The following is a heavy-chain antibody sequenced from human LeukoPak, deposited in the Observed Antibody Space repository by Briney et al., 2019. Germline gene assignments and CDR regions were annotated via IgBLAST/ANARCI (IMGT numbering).Heavy chain of an antibody. CDR2: IYHSGST. CDR3: AREVGYSYGSDF. J-gene: IGHJ4*02. Sequence: SETLSLTCAVSGYSISGGYCWGWIRQPPGKRLEWIGSIYHSGSTYYNPSLKSRVTISVDTSKNQFSLKLSSVTAADTAVYYCAREVGYSYGSDFWGQGTLVTVSS. V-gene: IGHV4-38-2*02. D-gene: IGHD5-18*01. CDR1: GYSISGGYC.